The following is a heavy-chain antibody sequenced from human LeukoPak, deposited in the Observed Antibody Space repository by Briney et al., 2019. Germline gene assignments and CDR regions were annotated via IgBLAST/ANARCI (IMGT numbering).Heavy chain of an antibody. J-gene: IGHJ4*02. CDR1: GGSISSYY. CDR2: IDSSGST. D-gene: IGHD1-26*01. V-gene: IGHV4-59*01. Sequence: PSETLSLTCTVSGGSISSYYWSWIRQPPGKGLEWIGFIDSSGSTNYNPSLKSRFTISVDTSKNQFSMKLSSVTAADTAVYYCARIKVGATVDYWGQGTLVTVSS. CDR3: ARIKVGATVDY.